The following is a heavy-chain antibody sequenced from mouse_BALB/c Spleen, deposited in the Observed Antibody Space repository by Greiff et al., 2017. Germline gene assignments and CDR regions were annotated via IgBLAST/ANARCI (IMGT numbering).Heavy chain of an antibody. D-gene: IGHD2-14*01. CDR2: ISYDGSN. CDR3: ARGGYRYDGSY. Sequence: EVQLQESGPGLVKPSQSLSLTCSVTGYSITSGYYWNWIRQFPGNKLEWMGYISYDGSNNYNPSLKNRISITRDTSKNQFFLKLNSVTTEDTATYYCARGGYRYDGSYWGQGTSVTVSS. CDR1: GYSITSGYY. V-gene: IGHV3-6*02. J-gene: IGHJ4*01.